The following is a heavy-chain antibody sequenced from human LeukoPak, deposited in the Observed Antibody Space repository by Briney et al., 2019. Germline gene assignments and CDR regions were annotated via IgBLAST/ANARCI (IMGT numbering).Heavy chain of an antibody. Sequence: ASVKVSCKASGYTFTSYYMHWVRQAPGQGLEWMGRINPKSGDTNYAQKFQGRVTMTRDTSISTTYMELSRLRSDDTAIYYCARTSEYSPPNWFDPWGQGTLVTVSS. CDR3: ARTSEYSPPNWFDP. J-gene: IGHJ5*02. CDR2: INPKSGDT. V-gene: IGHV1-2*06. D-gene: IGHD5-18*01. CDR1: GYTFTSYY.